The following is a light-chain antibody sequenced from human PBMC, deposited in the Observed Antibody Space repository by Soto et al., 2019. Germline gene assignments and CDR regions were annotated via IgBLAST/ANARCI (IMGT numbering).Light chain of an antibody. CDR1: QSISDW. J-gene: IGKJ1*01. Sequence: DIQMTQSPSTLSASVGDRVSITCRASQSISDWLAWYQQKPGKAPKLLIYKASSLESGVPSRFSGSVSGSEFTLTISSLQPDDFGTYYCQQYYSFTMWTFGQGTKVDI. CDR2: KAS. V-gene: IGKV1-5*03. CDR3: QQYYSFTMWT.